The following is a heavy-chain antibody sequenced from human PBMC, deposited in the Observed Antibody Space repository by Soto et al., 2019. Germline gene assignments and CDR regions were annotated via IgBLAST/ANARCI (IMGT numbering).Heavy chain of an antibody. V-gene: IGHV1-46*01. D-gene: IGHD6-19*01. CDR1: GYTFTSYY. J-gene: IGHJ4*02. CDR2: INPSGGST. Sequence: QVQLVQSGAEVKKPGASVKVSCKASGYTFTSYYMHWVRQAPGQGLEWMGIINPSGGSTSYAQKFQGRVTMTRDTSTSTVYMELSSLRSEDTAVYYCARAAWAVASVVRGLIDYWGQGTLVTVSS. CDR3: ARAAWAVASVVRGLIDY.